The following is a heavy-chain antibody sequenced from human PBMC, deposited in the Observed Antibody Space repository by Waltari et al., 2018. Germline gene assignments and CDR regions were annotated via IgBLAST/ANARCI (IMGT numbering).Heavy chain of an antibody. CDR3: AKAVAVAGTGRGMDV. CDR2: ITPSGGST. CDR1: GYTFTSYY. J-gene: IGHJ6*02. D-gene: IGHD6-19*01. V-gene: IGHV1-46*01. Sequence: QVQLVQSGAEVKKPGASVKVSCKASGYTFTSYYMHWVRQAPGQGLEWMGIITPSGGSTSYAQKFQGRVTMTRDTSTSTVYMELSSLRSEDTALYYCAKAVAVAGTGRGMDVWGQGTTVTVSS.